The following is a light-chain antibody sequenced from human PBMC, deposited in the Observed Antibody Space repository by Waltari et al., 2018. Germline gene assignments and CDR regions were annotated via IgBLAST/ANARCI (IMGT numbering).Light chain of an antibody. J-gene: IGLJ2*01. Sequence: QSALTQPASVSGSPGQSVTIICAGTSNDVGGYNSVSWYQEHPGQAPRVIIYDVSDRPSGVSDPFSGSKSGNTASLTISGLQAEDEADYYCSSQSSNDVVLFGGGTKLTVL. CDR1: SNDVGGYNS. V-gene: IGLV2-14*01. CDR3: SSQSSNDVVL. CDR2: DVS.